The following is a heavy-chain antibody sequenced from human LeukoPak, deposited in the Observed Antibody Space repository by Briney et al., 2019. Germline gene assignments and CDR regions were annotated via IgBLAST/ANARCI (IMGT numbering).Heavy chain of an antibody. J-gene: IGHJ3*02. CDR3: ASEATVTAFDI. V-gene: IGHV4-59*08. Sequence: SETLSLTCTVSGGSISSYYWSWIRQPPGKGLEWIGYIYYSGSTNYNPSLKSRVTISVDTSKNQFSLKLSSVTAADTAVYYCASEATVTAFDIWGQGTMVTVSS. CDR1: GGSISSYY. D-gene: IGHD4-17*01. CDR2: IYYSGST.